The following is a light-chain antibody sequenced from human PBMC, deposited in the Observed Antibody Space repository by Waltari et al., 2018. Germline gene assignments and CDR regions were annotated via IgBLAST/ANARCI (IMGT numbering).Light chain of an antibody. CDR3: QSYDSSLSVV. Sequence: QFVLTQPPSLSGAPGERVTLSCTGSSSNIGTDYDVHWYQQFPGTAPNLPLYPNTNRPSGVPDRFSGAKAGTSASLAITGLQPEDEAEYYCQSYDSSLSVVFGGGTKLTVL. CDR1: SSNIGTDYD. CDR2: PNT. J-gene: IGLJ2*01. V-gene: IGLV1-40*01.